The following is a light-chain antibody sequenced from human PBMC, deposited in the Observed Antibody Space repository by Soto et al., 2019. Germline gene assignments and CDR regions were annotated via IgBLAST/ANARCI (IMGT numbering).Light chain of an antibody. J-gene: IGKJ1*01. CDR2: DAS. V-gene: IGKV1-5*01. CDR1: QSISSW. CDR3: QQYNSYART. Sequence: DIQMTQSPSTLSASVGDRVTITCRASQSISSWLAWYQQKPGKAPKLLIYDASSLESGVPSRFSGSGSGSEGTLTIRSLQPDDFSTYFCQQYNSYARTFGQGTKVEIK.